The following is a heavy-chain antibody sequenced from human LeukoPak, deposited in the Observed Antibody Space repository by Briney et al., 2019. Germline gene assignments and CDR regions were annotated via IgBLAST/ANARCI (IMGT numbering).Heavy chain of an antibody. CDR2: INHSGST. J-gene: IGHJ5*02. V-gene: IGHV4-34*01. CDR3: ARGRRDITIFGVVIIRENWFDP. D-gene: IGHD3-3*01. CDR1: GGSFSGYY. Sequence: PSETLSLTCAVYGGSFSGYYWSWIRQPPGKGLEWIGEINHSGSTNYNPSLKSRVTISVDTSKNQFSLKLSSVTATDTAVYYCARGRRDITIFGVVIIRENWFDPWGRGTLVTVSS.